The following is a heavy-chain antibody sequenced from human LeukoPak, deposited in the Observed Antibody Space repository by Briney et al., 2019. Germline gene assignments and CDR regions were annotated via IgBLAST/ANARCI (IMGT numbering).Heavy chain of an antibody. CDR3: ARHEKEWTVGPTRGLDY. CDR2: IYYSGST. V-gene: IGHV4-39*01. Sequence: SETLSLTCTVSSGSISSSNYYWAWICQPPGKGLEWIGTIYYSGSTYYNPSLRSRVTISVAASRSQFSLKLSSVTAADTAVYYCARHEKEWTVGPTRGLDYWGQGTLVTVSS. CDR1: SGSISSSNYY. J-gene: IGHJ4*02. D-gene: IGHD1-26*01.